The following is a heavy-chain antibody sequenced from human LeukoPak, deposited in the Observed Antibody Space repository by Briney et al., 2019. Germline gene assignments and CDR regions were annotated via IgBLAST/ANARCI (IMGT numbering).Heavy chain of an antibody. V-gene: IGHV3-73*01. J-gene: IGHJ4*02. D-gene: IGHD1/OR15-1a*01. CDR1: RFMSTYSA. Sequence: PGGSLRLFCVAPRFMSTYSATFWGRQASGKGLEWVGRIRSKANDYATAYAASVRGRFSISRDDSKISAYLQMNSLKTEDTAVYYCTRRDFYLLADSGTFWGQEILVTVSS. CDR2: IRSKANDYAT. CDR3: TRRDFYLLADSGTF.